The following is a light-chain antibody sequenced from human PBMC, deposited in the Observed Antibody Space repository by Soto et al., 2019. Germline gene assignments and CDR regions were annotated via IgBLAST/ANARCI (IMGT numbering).Light chain of an antibody. J-gene: IGLJ2*01. CDR3: SPYAGSNSFGV. CDR1: SSDVGGYNY. V-gene: IGLV2-8*01. Sequence: QSALTQPPSASGSPGQSVTISCTGTSSDVGGYNYVSWYQQHPGKAPKLMIYEVNKRPSGVPDRFSGSKSGNTASLTVSGLQAEDEADYYCSPYAGSNSFGVFGGGTKLTVL. CDR2: EVN.